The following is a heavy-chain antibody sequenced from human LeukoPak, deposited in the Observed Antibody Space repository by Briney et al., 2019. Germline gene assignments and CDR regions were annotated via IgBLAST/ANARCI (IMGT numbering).Heavy chain of an antibody. CDR2: IKEDGSET. CDR3: ARDGGWWRFDF. Sequence: PGGSLRLSCVASGLNFNSRWMDWVRRAPGQGLEWVASIKEDGSETHYVDSVRGRFTISRDNDKNSLYSQMNNLRAEDTAMYYCARDGGWWRFDFWGQGALVTVSS. V-gene: IGHV3-7*03. CDR1: GLNFNSRW. J-gene: IGHJ4*02. D-gene: IGHD2-8*02.